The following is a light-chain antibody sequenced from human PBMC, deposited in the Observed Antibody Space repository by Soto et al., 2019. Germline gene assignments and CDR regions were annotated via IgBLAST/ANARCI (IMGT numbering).Light chain of an antibody. CDR3: FSYTSSGTYV. J-gene: IGLJ1*01. V-gene: IGLV2-14*01. CDR2: EVS. Sequence: SWLTQPASVSGSPGQSITISCAGTSSDVGNYKYVSWYQQHPGKAPKLMIYEVSNRPSGVSNRFSGSKSGNTASLTISGLQAEDETDYYCFSYTSSGTYVFGTWTKVTVL. CDR1: SSDVGNYKY.